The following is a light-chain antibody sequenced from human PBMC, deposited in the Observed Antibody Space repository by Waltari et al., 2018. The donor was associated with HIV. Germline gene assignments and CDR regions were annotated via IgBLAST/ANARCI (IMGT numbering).Light chain of an antibody. V-gene: IGLV1-51*01. J-gene: IGLJ3*02. CDR3: GTWDGSLNVWV. CDR2: DNT. CDR1: SPNLGNNF. Sequence: SVLTQPPSVSAASGQKVTISCSGSSPNLGNNFVSWSQQLPGIAPKLLIYDNTKRPSGNPDRFSGSKAGTSATLAITGLQTGDEADYYCGTWDGSLNVWVFGGGTKVTV.